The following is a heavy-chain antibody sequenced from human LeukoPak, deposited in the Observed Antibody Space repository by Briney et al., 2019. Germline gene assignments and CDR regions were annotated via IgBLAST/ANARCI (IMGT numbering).Heavy chain of an antibody. D-gene: IGHD3-22*01. CDR3: ARVLHYDSSGYYYVWGANAFDI. CDR1: GGSISSYY. Sequence: NPSETLSLTCTVSGGSISSYYWSWIRQPPGKGLEWIGYIYYSGSTNYNPSLKSRVTISVDTSKNQFSLKLSSVTAADTAVYYCARVLHYDSSGYYYVWGANAFDIWGQGTMVTVSS. V-gene: IGHV4-59*01. J-gene: IGHJ3*02. CDR2: IYYSGST.